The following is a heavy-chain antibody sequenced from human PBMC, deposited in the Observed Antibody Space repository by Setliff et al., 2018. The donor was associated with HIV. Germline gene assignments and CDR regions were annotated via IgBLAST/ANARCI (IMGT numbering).Heavy chain of an antibody. V-gene: IGHV4-38-2*02. D-gene: IGHD3-10*01. CDR2: IYYSGST. Sequence: SETLSLTCTVFGFSISSGYFWGWIRQPPGKGLEWIGYIYYSGSTYYNPSLKSRVTISVDTSKNQFSLKLSSVTAADTAVYYCVRERIGELLNWFDPWGQGTLVTVSS. CDR1: GFSISSGYF. J-gene: IGHJ5*02. CDR3: VRERIGELLNWFDP.